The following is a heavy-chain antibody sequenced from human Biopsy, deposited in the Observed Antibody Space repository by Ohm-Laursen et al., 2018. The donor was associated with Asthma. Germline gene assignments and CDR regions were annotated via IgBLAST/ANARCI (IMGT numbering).Heavy chain of an antibody. Sequence: TLSLTCAVSGDSINSGGYSWNWVRQPPRKGLEWVAYLFYSGATHHNPPLKSRVTISVDRSKRQFSLKVNSVTAADTAVYYCARMNTMIQAANYYSYAMDVWGQGTTATVSS. V-gene: IGHV4-30-2*01. D-gene: IGHD3-22*01. J-gene: IGHJ6*02. CDR1: GDSINSGGYS. CDR3: ARMNTMIQAANYYSYAMDV. CDR2: LFYSGAT.